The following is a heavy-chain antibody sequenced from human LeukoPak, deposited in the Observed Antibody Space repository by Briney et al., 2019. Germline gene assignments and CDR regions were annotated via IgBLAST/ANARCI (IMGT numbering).Heavy chain of an antibody. V-gene: IGHV3-53*01. CDR2: IYVSGDT. J-gene: IGHJ4*02. D-gene: IGHD5-18*01. Sequence: GGSLRLSCAASGFTVGDFYMSWVRQAPGKGLEWVSLIYVSGDTYYTDSVKGRFTISRDTSENTLYLQMNSLRVEDTAVYYWARDRLQYLDYWGQGTLVTVSS. CDR1: GFTVGDFY. CDR3: ARDRLQYLDY.